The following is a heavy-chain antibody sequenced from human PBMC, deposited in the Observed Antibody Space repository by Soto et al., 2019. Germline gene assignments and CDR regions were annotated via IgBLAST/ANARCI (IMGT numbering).Heavy chain of an antibody. Sequence: QVQLVQSGAEVKEPGSSVKVSCKASGGTFSSYVISWVRQAPGQGPEWMGGIIPMYGTVNYAQNFQDRVTIVADTSTSTAYLELSSLRSEDTAVYYCARDLGGCSGGSCRYNWFDPWGQGTLVTVSS. J-gene: IGHJ5*02. D-gene: IGHD2-15*01. CDR1: GGTFSSYV. V-gene: IGHV1-69*06. CDR3: ARDLGGCSGGSCRYNWFDP. CDR2: IIPMYGTV.